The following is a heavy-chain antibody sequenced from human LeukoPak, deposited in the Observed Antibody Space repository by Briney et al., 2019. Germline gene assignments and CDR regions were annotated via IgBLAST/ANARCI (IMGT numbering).Heavy chain of an antibody. V-gene: IGHV3-30-3*01. CDR2: IAYDGSNK. J-gene: IGHJ1*01. D-gene: IGHD3-22*01. CDR3: ARDLHYYDSSGYPEYFQH. CDR1: GFTFSSYA. Sequence: GGSLRLSCAASGFTFSSYAMHWVRQAPGKGLEWVAVIAYDGSNKYYADSVKGRFTISRDNSKNTLYLQMNSLRAEDTAVYYCARDLHYYDSSGYPEYFQHRGQGTLVTVSS.